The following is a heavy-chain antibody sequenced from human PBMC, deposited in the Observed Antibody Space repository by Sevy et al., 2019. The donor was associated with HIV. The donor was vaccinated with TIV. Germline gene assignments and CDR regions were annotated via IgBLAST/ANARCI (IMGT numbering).Heavy chain of an antibody. V-gene: IGHV3-30*02. Sequence: GGSLRLSCAASGFTFSSYGMHWVRQAPGKGLEWVAFIRYDGSNKYYADSVKGRFTISRDNSKNTLYLQMTSLRAEDTAVYYCAKTHSSSWYYGMDVWGQGTTVTVS. J-gene: IGHJ6*02. CDR3: AKTHSSSWYYGMDV. CDR2: IRYDGSNK. D-gene: IGHD6-13*01. CDR1: GFTFSSYG.